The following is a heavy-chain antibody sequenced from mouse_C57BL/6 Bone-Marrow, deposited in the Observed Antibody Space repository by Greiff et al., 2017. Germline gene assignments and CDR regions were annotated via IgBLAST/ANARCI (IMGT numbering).Heavy chain of an antibody. Sequence: EVKLQESGPVLVKPGASVKISCKASGYTFTDYYMNWVKQSHGKSLEWIGVINPYNGGTSYNQKFKGKATLTVDKSSSTAYMELNSLTSEDSAVYYCARGLRYPGYWGQGTSVTVSS. V-gene: IGHV1-19*01. CDR1: GYTFTDYY. J-gene: IGHJ4*01. D-gene: IGHD1-1*01. CDR3: ARGLRYPGY. CDR2: INPYNGGT.